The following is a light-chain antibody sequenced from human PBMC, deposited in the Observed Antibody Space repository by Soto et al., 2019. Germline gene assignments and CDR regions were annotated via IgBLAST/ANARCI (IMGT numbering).Light chain of an antibody. CDR2: DVS. Sequence: QSVLTQPASVSGSPGQSIAISCTGTSSDVGGYNSASWYQQHPGKAPKLLIYDVSNRPSGVSNRFSGSKSGNTASLTISGPQAEDEADYYCSSYSTGGSYVFGTGTKVTVL. V-gene: IGLV2-14*03. CDR3: SSYSTGGSYV. J-gene: IGLJ1*01. CDR1: SSDVGGYNS.